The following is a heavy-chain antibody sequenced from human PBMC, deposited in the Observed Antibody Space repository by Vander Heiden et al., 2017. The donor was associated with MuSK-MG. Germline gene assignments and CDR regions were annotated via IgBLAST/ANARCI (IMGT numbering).Heavy chain of an antibody. CDR1: GYSLRSGYY. CDR2: IYQSGSP. CDR3: ARLESYYYYGMDV. J-gene: IGHJ6*02. V-gene: IGHV4-38-2*02. Sequence: QVQLQESGPGLEKPSETLSLPCTVSGYSLRSGYYWGWIRMPPGKGLEWIGSIYQSGSPYYNPSLKSRVTISVDTSKNQFSLKLSSVTAADTAVYYCARLESYYYYGMDVWGQGTTGTVSS.